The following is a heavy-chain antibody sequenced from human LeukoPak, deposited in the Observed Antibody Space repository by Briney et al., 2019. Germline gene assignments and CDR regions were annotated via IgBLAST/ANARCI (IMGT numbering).Heavy chain of an antibody. CDR3: ARAGDVTYYYDSSGYYYNWFDP. CDR2: IYYSGST. V-gene: IGHV4-59*01. D-gene: IGHD3-22*01. CDR1: GGSISSYY. J-gene: IGHJ5*02. Sequence: SETLSLTCTVSGGSISSYYWSWIRQPPGKRLEWIGYIYYSGSTNYNPSLKSRVTISVDTSKNQFSLKLSSVTAADTAVYYCARAGDVTYYYDSSGYYYNWFDPWGQGTLVTVSS.